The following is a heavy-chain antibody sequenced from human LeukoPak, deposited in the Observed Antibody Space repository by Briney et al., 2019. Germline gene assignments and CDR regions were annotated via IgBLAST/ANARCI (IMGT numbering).Heavy chain of an antibody. J-gene: IGHJ3*02. CDR1: GGSISSYY. CDR3: AREDAEWVVVKDAFDI. D-gene: IGHD3-22*01. V-gene: IGHV4-4*07. Sequence: PSETLSLTCTVSGGSISSYYWSWIRQPAWKGLEWIGRIHTSGNTNYNSSLKSRVTLSVDTSKNQFSLKLSSVTAADTAVYYCAREDAEWVVVKDAFDIWGQGTMVTVSS. CDR2: IHTSGNT.